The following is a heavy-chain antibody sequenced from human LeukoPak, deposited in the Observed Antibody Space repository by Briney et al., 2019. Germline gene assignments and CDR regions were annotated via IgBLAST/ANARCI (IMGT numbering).Heavy chain of an antibody. CDR1: GFTLSSYA. J-gene: IGHJ4*02. D-gene: IGHD6-13*01. V-gene: IGHV3-23*01. CDR3: AKQSAGSAAWYSLHYDF. CDR2: VDGGGGGT. Sequence: GGSLRLSCAASGFTLSSYAMTWVRQAPGRGLEWVSSVDGGGGGTYYADSVKGRFTISRDNSKDTLYLQMNGLRAEDTVVYFCAKQSAGSAAWYSLHYDFWGQGALVTASS.